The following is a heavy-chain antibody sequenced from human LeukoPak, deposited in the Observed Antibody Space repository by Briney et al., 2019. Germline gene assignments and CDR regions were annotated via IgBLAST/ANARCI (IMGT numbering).Heavy chain of an antibody. Sequence: SETLSLTCTVSGGSISSGDYYWSWIRQPPGKGLEWIGHIYYSGSTYYNPSLKSRVTISVDTSKNQFSLKLSSVTAADTAVYYRARGYCSGGTCRAGWFDPWGQGTLVTVSS. CDR1: GGSISSGDYY. CDR3: ARGYCSGGTCRAGWFDP. J-gene: IGHJ5*02. V-gene: IGHV4-30-4*01. CDR2: IYYSGST. D-gene: IGHD2-15*01.